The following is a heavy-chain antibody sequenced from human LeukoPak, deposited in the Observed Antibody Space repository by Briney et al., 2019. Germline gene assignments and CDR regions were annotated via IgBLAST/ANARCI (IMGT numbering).Heavy chain of an antibody. D-gene: IGHD2-2*01. Sequence: GGALRLSCAASGFTFSSYAMHWVRQAPGRGLEWVAVISYDGSNKYYAGSVKGRFTISRDNSKNTLYLQMNSLRAEDTAVYYCASDDLGEQLLYDTYYYYGMDVWGQGPTVTVSS. CDR2: ISYDGSNK. CDR1: GFTFSSYA. CDR3: ASDDLGEQLLYDTYYYYGMDV. J-gene: IGHJ6*01. V-gene: IGHV3-30-3*01.